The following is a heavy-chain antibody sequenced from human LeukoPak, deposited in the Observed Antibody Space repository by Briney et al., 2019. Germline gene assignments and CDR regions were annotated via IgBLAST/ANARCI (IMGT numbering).Heavy chain of an antibody. Sequence: GGSLRLSCAASGFTFSNYAMSWVRQAPGKGLEWVSVISGSGGSIYYADAVKGRFTISRDNSKNTLYLQMINLRAGDTAVYYCAKDRVDTSMASFDFWGQGTLVTVSS. CDR2: ISGSGGSI. J-gene: IGHJ4*02. V-gene: IGHV3-23*01. CDR1: GFTFSNYA. D-gene: IGHD5-18*01. CDR3: AKDRVDTSMASFDF.